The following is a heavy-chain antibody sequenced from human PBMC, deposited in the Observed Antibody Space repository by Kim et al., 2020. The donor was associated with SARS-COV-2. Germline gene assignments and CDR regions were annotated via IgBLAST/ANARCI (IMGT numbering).Heavy chain of an antibody. Sequence: ASVKVSCKASEYTFTRYAMNWVRQAPGQGLEWMGWINTNTGNPTYAQGFPGRFVFSLDTSVSTAYLQLSSLKSEDTAVYYCARDRIAVAGGYWYFDLWGRGTLVTVSS. CDR2: INTNTGNP. V-gene: IGHV7-4-1*02. J-gene: IGHJ2*01. CDR1: EYTFTRYA. CDR3: ARDRIAVAGGYWYFDL. D-gene: IGHD6-19*01.